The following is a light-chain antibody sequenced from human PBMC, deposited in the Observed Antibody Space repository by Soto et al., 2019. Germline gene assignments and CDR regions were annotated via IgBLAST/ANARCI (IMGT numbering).Light chain of an antibody. CDR3: QQLKSYPLT. CDR2: AAS. J-gene: IGKJ4*01. CDR1: QGISTY. V-gene: IGKV1-9*01. Sequence: DIQLIQSPSFLSASVGDRVTITCRASQGISTYLAWYQQNPGKAPKLLIYAASTLQSGVPSRFSGSGSGTEFTLTISSLQPEDSATYYCQQLKSYPLTFGGGTKVEIK.